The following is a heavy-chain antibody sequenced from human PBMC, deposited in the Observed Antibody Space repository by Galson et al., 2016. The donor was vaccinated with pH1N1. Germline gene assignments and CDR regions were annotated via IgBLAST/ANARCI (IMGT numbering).Heavy chain of an antibody. CDR2: INTRTGYT. CDR1: GDSFNRYG. CDR3: ARGRGDLAGYYYGLDI. Sequence: SVKVSCKAPGDSFNRYGITWVLQAPGQGLQWMGXINTRTGYTXNSQKFQGRVTMTTDTTANTVYMELTSLKSDDTGVYYCARGRGDLAGYYYGLDIWGQGTTVTVSS. J-gene: IGHJ6*02. V-gene: IGHV1-18*01.